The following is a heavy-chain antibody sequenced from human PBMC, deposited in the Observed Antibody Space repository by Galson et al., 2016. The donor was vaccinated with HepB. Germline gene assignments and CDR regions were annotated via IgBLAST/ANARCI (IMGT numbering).Heavy chain of an antibody. J-gene: IGHJ4*02. Sequence: TLSLTCAVSGDSISGSNWWSWVRQPPGKGLEWIGEIYHSGSTNYNPSLKSRVTISVDKSKNQFSLRLRSLTVADTAVYFCATRDDSNLVLDYWGQGTLVTVSS. V-gene: IGHV4-4*01. CDR1: GDSISGSNW. D-gene: IGHD5-24*01. CDR3: ATRDDSNLVLDY. CDR2: IYHSGST.